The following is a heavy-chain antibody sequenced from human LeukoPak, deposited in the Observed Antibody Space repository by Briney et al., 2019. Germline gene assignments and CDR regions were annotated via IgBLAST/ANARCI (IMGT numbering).Heavy chain of an antibody. V-gene: IGHV3-23*01. D-gene: IGHD3-10*01. CDR2: ISGSGDNA. CDR3: AKWFHYYGMDV. Sequence: PGGSLRLSCAASGFTLRSYAMSWVRQAPGKGLEWVSAISGSGDNAYYADSVRGRFTISRDNSKNTLYLQMNSLRAEDTAVYYCAKWFHYYGMDVWGQGTAVTVSS. CDR1: GFTLRSYA. J-gene: IGHJ6*02.